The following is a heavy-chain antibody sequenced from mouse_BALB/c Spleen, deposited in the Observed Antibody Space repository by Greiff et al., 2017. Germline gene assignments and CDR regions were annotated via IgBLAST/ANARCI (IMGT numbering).Heavy chain of an antibody. V-gene: IGHV14-4*02. CDR2: IDPENGDT. CDR1: GFNIKDYY. J-gene: IGHJ4*01. Sequence: VQLQQSGAELVRSGASVKLSCTASGFNIKDYYMHWVKQRPEQGLEWIGWIDPENGDTEYAPKFQGKATMTADTSSNTAYLQRSSLTSEDTAVYYCNARTTATDNYAMDYWGQGTSVTVSS. D-gene: IGHD1-2*01. CDR3: NARTTATDNYAMDY.